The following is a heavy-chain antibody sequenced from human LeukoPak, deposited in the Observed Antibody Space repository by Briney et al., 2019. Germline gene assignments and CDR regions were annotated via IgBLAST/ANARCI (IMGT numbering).Heavy chain of an antibody. CDR1: GGSISSYY. CDR3: ARSSYGDYIDY. J-gene: IGHJ4*02. CDR2: INHSGST. V-gene: IGHV4-34*01. D-gene: IGHD4-17*01. Sequence: SETLSLTCTVSGGSISSYYWSWIRQPPGKGLEWIGEINHSGSTNYNPSLKSRVTVSVDTSKNQFSLKLSSVTAADTAVYYCARSSYGDYIDYWGQGTLVTVSS.